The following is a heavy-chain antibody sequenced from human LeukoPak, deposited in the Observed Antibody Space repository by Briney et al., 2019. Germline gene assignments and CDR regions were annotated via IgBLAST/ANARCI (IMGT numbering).Heavy chain of an antibody. CDR3: ARANALYCSSTSCLSDY. V-gene: IGHV1-2*02. CDR1: GYTFTGYY. Sequence: GASVKVSCKASGYTFTGYYIHWVRQAPGQGLEWMASINPNSGGTYYAQNFHDRITMTRDTSISTAYMELSRLRSDDTAIYYCARANALYCSSTSCLSDYWGQGTLVTVSS. CDR2: INPNSGGT. J-gene: IGHJ4*02. D-gene: IGHD2-2*01.